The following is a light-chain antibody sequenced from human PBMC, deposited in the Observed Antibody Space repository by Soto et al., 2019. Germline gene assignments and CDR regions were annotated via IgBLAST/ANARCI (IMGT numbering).Light chain of an antibody. CDR3: QQYYGSPPRT. J-gene: IGKJ1*01. CDR2: WAS. CDR1: QNILYSSNNKNY. Sequence: DIVMTQSPDSLAVSLGERATINCKSSQNILYSSNNKNYLAWYQQKPGQPPKLLISWASTREFGVPDRFSGSGSGTDFTLTISSLQAEDVAVYYWQQYYGSPPRTFGQGTKVEIK. V-gene: IGKV4-1*01.